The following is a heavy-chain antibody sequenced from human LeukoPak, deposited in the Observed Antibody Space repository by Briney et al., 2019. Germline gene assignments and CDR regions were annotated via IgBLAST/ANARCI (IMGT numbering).Heavy chain of an antibody. J-gene: IGHJ3*02. V-gene: IGHV3-48*03. Sequence: LAGGSLRLSCAASGFPLSTSEMNWVRQAPGKGLEWVSYISSSGSTIYYADSVKGRFTISRDNAKNSLYLQMNRLRAEDTAVYYCASIYYYGSGGPAGDAFDIWGQGTMVTVSS. CDR1: GFPLSTSE. D-gene: IGHD3-10*01. CDR2: ISSSGSTI. CDR3: ASIYYYGSGGPAGDAFDI.